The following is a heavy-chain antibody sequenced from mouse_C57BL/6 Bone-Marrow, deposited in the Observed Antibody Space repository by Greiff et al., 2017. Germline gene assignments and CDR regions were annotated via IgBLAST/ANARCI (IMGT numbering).Heavy chain of an antibody. V-gene: IGHV1-64*01. CDR2: IHPNSGST. Sequence: QVQLQQPGAELVKPGASVKLSCKASGYTFTSYWMHWVKQRPGQGLEWIGMIHPNSGSTNYNEKFKSKATLTVDKSSSTAYMQLSSLTSEDSAVXYCARISGRVTWFAYWGKGTLVTVSA. D-gene: IGHD4-1*01. CDR3: ARISGRVTWFAY. CDR1: GYTFTSYW. J-gene: IGHJ3*01.